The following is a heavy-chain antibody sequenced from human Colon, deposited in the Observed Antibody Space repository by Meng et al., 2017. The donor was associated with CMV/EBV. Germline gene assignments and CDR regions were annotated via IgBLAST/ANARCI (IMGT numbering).Heavy chain of an antibody. J-gene: IGHJ4*02. CDR2: ITPFNGNT. D-gene: IGHD6-13*01. Sequence: QMQLVQSGAEVKKTGSSVMVSCKASGFTFRHRYVHWVRQAPGQALEWMGWITPFNGNTNYAQKLQDRVTITRDMSMTTAYMELSSLRSDDRAIYFCASGEEQLAHFDYWGQGTLVTVSS. V-gene: IGHV1-45*02. CDR3: ASGEEQLAHFDY. CDR1: GFTFRHRY.